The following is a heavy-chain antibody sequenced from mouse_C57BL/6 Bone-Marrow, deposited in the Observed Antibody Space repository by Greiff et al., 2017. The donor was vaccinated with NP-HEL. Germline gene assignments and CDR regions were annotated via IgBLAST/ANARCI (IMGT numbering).Heavy chain of an antibody. CDR3: VREWIYYHYVYAMDY. V-gene: IGHV3-6*01. CDR1: GYSITSGYY. D-gene: IGHD2-4*01. CDR2: ISYDGSN. Sequence: EVKLLESGPGLVKPSQSLSLTCSVPGYSITSGYYWNWIRQFPGNKLEWMGYISYDGSNHYNPSLKNRISINRDPSNNQLFLKSNSVTTEDTATYYSVREWIYYHYVYAMDYWGQGTSVTVSS. J-gene: IGHJ4*01.